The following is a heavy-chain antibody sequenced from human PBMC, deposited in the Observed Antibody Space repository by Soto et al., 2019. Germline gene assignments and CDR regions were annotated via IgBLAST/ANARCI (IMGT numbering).Heavy chain of an antibody. Sequence: GGSLRLSCAVSGFTFSNYYIHWVRQAPGKGLEWVSSIRSGRDTFYADSVKGRFSISRDDATSSVSLQMNSLRGEDTAVYFCAREETAWPLAYGLDVWGQGTTVTVS. D-gene: IGHD2-21*02. CDR1: GFTFSNYY. CDR2: IRSGRDT. V-gene: IGHV3-21*01. CDR3: AREETAWPLAYGLDV. J-gene: IGHJ6*02.